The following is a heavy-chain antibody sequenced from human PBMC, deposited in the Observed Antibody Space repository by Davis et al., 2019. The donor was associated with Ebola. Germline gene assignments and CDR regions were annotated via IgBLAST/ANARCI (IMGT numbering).Heavy chain of an antibody. D-gene: IGHD2-21*01. CDR2: IDTAGST. CDR1: GSTFINYD. J-gene: IGHJ2*01. CDR3: AREKYVVDYYFDL. V-gene: IGHV3-13*04. Sequence: PGGPLRPPCAALGSTFINYDMHWVRQFTGGGLEWVPAIDTAGSTWYTHSVKGRFTISRESAKKSLYLQMNSLTVDDTAVYFCAREKYVVDYYFDLWGRGTLVTVSS.